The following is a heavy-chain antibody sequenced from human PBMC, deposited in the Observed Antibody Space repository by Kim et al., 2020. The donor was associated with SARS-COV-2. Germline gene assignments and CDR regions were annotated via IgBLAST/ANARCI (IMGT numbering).Heavy chain of an antibody. Sequence: NYARKIRGSVTITADKSTSTDYMELSSLRSEDAAVYYCARSRGELDAFDIWGQGTMVTVSS. V-gene: IGHV1-69*02. D-gene: IGHD1-26*01. J-gene: IGHJ3*02. CDR3: ARSRGELDAFDI.